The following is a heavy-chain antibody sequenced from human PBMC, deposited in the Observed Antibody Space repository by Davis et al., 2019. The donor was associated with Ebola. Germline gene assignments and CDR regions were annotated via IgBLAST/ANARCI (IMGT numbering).Heavy chain of an antibody. J-gene: IGHJ4*02. CDR3: ARKRSFDY. Sequence: GESLKISCAASGFTVSSNYMSWFRQAPGKGLEWVSSISSSSSYIYYADSVTGRFTISRDNAKNSLYLQMNSLRAEDTAVYYCARKRSFDYWGQGTLVTVSS. D-gene: IGHD6-25*01. CDR1: GFTVSSNY. CDR2: ISSSSSYI. V-gene: IGHV3-21*01.